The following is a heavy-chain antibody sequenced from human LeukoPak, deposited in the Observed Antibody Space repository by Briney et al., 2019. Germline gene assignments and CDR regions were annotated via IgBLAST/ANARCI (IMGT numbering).Heavy chain of an antibody. J-gene: IGHJ6*02. D-gene: IGHD6-19*01. CDR1: GYTFTIYG. V-gene: IGHV1-18*01. CDR3: ASSIAVAALDLYYYGMDV. Sequence: ASVNVSCKASGYTFTIYGISWVRQDPGQGLEWMGWISAYNGNTNYAQKLQGRVTMTTDTSTSTAYMELRSLRSDDTAVYYCASSIAVAALDLYYYGMDVWGQGTTVTVSS. CDR2: ISAYNGNT.